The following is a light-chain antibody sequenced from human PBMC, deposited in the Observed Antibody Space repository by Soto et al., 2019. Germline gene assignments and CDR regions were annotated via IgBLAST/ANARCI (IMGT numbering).Light chain of an antibody. Sequence: QSVLTQPPSASGTPGQRVTISCSGSSSNIGGRTVNWYQQLPGTAPRLLIFNNNQRPSGVPDRFSGSKSGTSASLAITGLQSEDEADYYCAAWDDSLTAHVFLVGTKLTVL. CDR1: SSNIGGRT. V-gene: IGLV1-44*01. CDR2: NNN. J-gene: IGLJ1*01. CDR3: AAWDDSLTAHV.